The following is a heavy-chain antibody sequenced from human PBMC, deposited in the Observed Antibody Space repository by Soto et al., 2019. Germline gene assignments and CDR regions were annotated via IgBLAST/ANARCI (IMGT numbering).Heavy chain of an antibody. CDR1: GDSIDNSYW. J-gene: IGHJ5*02. CDR2: IYHSGTT. D-gene: IGHD3-16*01. V-gene: IGHV4-4*02. Sequence: QVQLQESGPGLVKPSGTLALTCAVSGDSIDNSYWWTCVRQSPGKGLEWTGDIYHSGTTNYNPSLESRVTISVDRSTNEFSLTLESVTAADTAVCYCASWGGIHLPRVSWGQGALVTVSS. CDR3: ASWGGIHLPRVS.